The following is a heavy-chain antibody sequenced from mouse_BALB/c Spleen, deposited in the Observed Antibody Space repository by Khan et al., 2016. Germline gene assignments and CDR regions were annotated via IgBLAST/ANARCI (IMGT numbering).Heavy chain of an antibody. D-gene: IGHD1-1*01. Sequence: EVQLQESGPSLVKLSQTLSLTCSVTGDSITSGYWNWIRKFPGNKLEYMGYISHSGSTYYNPSLKSRISITRDTSKNQYYLQLNSVTTEDTATSYCARYDGRTYVRGMDYWGQGTSVTVSS. V-gene: IGHV3-8*02. CDR3: ARYDGRTYVRGMDY. J-gene: IGHJ4*01. CDR2: ISHSGST. CDR1: GDSITSGY.